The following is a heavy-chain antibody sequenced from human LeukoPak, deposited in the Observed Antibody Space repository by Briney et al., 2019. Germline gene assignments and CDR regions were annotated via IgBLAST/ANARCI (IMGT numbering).Heavy chain of an antibody. V-gene: IGHV4-59*08. Sequence: KPSETLSLTCTVSGGSISSYYWSWIRQPPGKGLEWIGYIYYSGSTNYNPSLKSRVTISVDTSKNQFSLKLSSVTAADTAVYYCARHDRVVTATFDYWGQGTLVTVSS. J-gene: IGHJ4*02. CDR1: GGSISSYY. CDR2: IYYSGST. D-gene: IGHD2-21*02. CDR3: ARHDRVVTATFDY.